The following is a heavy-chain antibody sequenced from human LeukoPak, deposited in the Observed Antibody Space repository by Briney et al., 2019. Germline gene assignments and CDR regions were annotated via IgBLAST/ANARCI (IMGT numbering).Heavy chain of an antibody. CDR2: IRYDGSYK. Sequence: PGGSLRLSCAASGFTFSSYGMHWVRQAPGKGLEWVAFIRYDGSYKYYADSVKGRFTISRDNSKNTVYLQMNSLRTEDTAVYYCAKDMRELGYWGQGTLVSVSS. D-gene: IGHD1-26*01. V-gene: IGHV3-30*02. CDR3: AKDMRELGY. CDR1: GFTFSSYG. J-gene: IGHJ4*02.